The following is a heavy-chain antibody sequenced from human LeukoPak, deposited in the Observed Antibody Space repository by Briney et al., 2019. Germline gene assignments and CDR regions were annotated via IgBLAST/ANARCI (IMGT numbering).Heavy chain of an antibody. D-gene: IGHD3-3*01. CDR2: ISAYNGNT. CDR3: VREGRQSFGVVIGWFDP. V-gene: IGHV1-18*01. Sequence: ASVTVSCKASGYTFTSYGISWVRQAPGQGIEWMGWISAYNGNTNYAQKLQGRVTMTTDTSTRTAYMELRSLRSDDTAVYYCVREGRQSFGVVIGWFDPWGQGTLVTVSS. CDR1: GYTFTSYG. J-gene: IGHJ5*02.